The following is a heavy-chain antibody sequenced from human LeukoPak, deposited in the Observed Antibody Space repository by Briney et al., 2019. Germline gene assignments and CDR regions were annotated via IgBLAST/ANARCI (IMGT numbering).Heavy chain of an antibody. V-gene: IGHV3-64*01. J-gene: IGHJ6*02. CDR2: ISSNGGST. CDR3: ARGLWFGLYGMDV. D-gene: IGHD3-10*01. Sequence: PGGSLRLSCAASGFTFSSYAMHWVRQAPGKGLEYVSAISSNGGSTYYANSVKGRFTISRDNSKNTLYLQMGSPRAEDMAVYYCARGLWFGLYGMDVWGQGTTVTVSS. CDR1: GFTFSSYA.